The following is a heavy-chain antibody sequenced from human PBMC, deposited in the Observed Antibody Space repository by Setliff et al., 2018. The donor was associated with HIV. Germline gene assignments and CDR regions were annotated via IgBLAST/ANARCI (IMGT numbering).Heavy chain of an antibody. CDR2: IDWDDDK. V-gene: IGHV2-70*11. D-gene: IGHD3-22*01. Sequence: SGPTLVNPTQTLTLTCTFSGFSLSTSGMCVSWIRQPPGKALEWLARIDWDDDKYYSTSLKTRLTISKDTSKNQVVLTMTNMDPVDTATYYCARSKSYYDSSGYAYNYYMDVWGKGTKVTVSS. CDR3: ARSKSYYDSSGYAYNYYMDV. J-gene: IGHJ6*03. CDR1: GFSLSTSGMC.